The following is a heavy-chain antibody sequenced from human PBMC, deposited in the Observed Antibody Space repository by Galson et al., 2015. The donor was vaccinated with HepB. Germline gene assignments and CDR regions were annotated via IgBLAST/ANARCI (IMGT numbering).Heavy chain of an antibody. CDR3: AKGSAYRGWNYYGH. D-gene: IGHD1-7*01. Sequence: SLRLSCAASGFTFSSYAMSWVRQAPGKGLEWVSAISGSGGSTYYADSVKGRFTISRDNSKNTLYLQMNSLRAEDTAVYYCAKGSAYRGWNYYGHWGQGTLVTVSS. V-gene: IGHV3-23*01. CDR2: ISGSGGST. CDR1: GFTFSSYA. J-gene: IGHJ1*01.